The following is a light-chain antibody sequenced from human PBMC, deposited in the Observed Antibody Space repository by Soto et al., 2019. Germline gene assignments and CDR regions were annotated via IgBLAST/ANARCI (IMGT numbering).Light chain of an antibody. Sequence: DVVMTQSPLSLPVTLGQPAPISCRSSQSLVSSDGNTYLSWLQQRPGQSPRRLIYRVSSRDSGVPDRFSGGGSGTDFTLKISSVEAEHVGVYYCMQCSHWTGTFRQGTKVDIX. J-gene: IGKJ1*01. CDR1: QSLVSSDGNTY. CDR3: MQCSHWTGT. CDR2: RVS. V-gene: IGKV2-30*01.